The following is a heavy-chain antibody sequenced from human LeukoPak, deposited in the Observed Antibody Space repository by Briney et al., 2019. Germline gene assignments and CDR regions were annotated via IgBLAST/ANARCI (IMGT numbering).Heavy chain of an antibody. J-gene: IGHJ4*02. D-gene: IGHD1-26*01. CDR3: ALLQSHRPLDY. CDR1: GFAFGDYG. V-gene: IGHV4-34*01. Sequence: GSLRLSCTTSGFAFGDYGLNWFRQPPGKGLEWIGEINHSGSTNYNPSLKSRVTISVDTSNNQFSLRLSSVTAADTAVYFCALLQSHRPLDYWGQGTLVTVSS. CDR2: INHSGST.